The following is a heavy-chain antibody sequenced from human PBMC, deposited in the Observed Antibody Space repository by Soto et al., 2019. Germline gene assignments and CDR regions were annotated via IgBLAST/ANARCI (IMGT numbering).Heavy chain of an antibody. Sequence: QVQLQESGPGLVKPSGTLSLTCAVSGDSLNNDNWWTWVRQSPGKGLEWIGETFRDGNTNYSPSLTARVXTXLXXSSNQFSLSLTSVTAADTAIYYCATAPINTVALVSWGQGTLVTVSS. J-gene: IGHJ4*02. CDR2: TFRDGNT. V-gene: IGHV4-4*02. CDR3: ATAPINTVALVS. D-gene: IGHD5-12*01. CDR1: GDSLNNDNW.